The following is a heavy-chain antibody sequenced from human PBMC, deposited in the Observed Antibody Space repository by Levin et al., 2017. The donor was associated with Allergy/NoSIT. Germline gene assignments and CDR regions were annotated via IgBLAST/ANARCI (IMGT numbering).Heavy chain of an antibody. Sequence: GESLKISCAASAFSFSSYAMSWVRQAPGKGLEWVSAISGSGGRTYYADSVKGRFTISRDNSKNTLFLQMNSLRAEDTAIYYSAKEGSGGSYGIYWGQGPLVTGSS. CDR1: AFSFSSYA. CDR2: ISGSGGRT. D-gene: IGHD1-26*01. J-gene: IGHJ4*02. CDR3: AKEGSGGSYGIY. V-gene: IGHV3-23*01.